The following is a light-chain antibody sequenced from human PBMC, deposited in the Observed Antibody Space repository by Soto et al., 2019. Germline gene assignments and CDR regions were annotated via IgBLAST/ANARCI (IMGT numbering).Light chain of an antibody. CDR2: DSS. J-gene: IGKJ5*01. CDR1: QDINNY. V-gene: IGKV1-33*01. CDR3: QQLDNLPFS. Sequence: DIQMNQSPYSLSASVGDRATISCQASQDINNYLNWYQQKPGKAPNPQIYDSSNLEIGVPSRLSGSGYGTRFSFTISSLQPEDIATYYCQQLDNLPFSFGQGTRLEIK.